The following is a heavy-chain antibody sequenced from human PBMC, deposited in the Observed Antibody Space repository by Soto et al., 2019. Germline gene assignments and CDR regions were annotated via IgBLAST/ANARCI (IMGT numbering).Heavy chain of an antibody. D-gene: IGHD2-2*01. CDR2: ISGGGYNK. CDR3: AKVRGSSSTCFDY. J-gene: IGHJ4*02. Sequence: EVRLLESGGGLVQTGGSLRLSCAAPGFTFSSFGMNWVRQAPGKGLEWLAVISGGGYNKYYAVSVKGRFAIARDNSENMAFLQMDTLAADDTAVYYCAKVRGSSSTCFDYWGPGVLVTVSS. V-gene: IGHV3-23*01. CDR1: GFTFSSFG.